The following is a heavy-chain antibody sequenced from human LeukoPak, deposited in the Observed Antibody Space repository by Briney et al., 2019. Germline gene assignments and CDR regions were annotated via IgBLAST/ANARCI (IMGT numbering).Heavy chain of an antibody. V-gene: IGHV3-48*02. J-gene: IGHJ4*02. CDR3: ARINMVRGVISPPDH. Sequence: PGGSLRLSCAASGFIFKTYTMTWVRQAPGKGLEWVSYITSSSSNIYYADSVKGRFTISRDNAKNSLYLQMNSLRDEDTAVYYCARINMVRGVISPPDHWGQGTLVTVSS. CDR1: GFIFKTYT. D-gene: IGHD3-10*01. CDR2: ITSSSSNI.